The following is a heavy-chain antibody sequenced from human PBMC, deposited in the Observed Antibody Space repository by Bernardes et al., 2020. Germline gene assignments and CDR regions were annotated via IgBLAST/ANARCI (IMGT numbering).Heavy chain of an antibody. D-gene: IGHD3-9*01. V-gene: IGHV3-23*01. Sequence: GGSLRLSCAASGFTFSNYAMNWVRQAPGKGLEWVSGISGGGGRIYYGDSVRGRFTTSRDNSRTSVFLQMESLRAEDTAVYYCARDVGGTDWRFGFDVWGPGTMVHVSS. CDR3: ARDVGGTDWRFGFDV. CDR2: ISGGGGRI. J-gene: IGHJ3*01. CDR1: GFTFSNYA.